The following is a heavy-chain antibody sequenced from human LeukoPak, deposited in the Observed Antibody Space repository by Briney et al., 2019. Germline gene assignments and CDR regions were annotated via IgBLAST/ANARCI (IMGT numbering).Heavy chain of an antibody. CDR3: AKQMGDFGVVTGSDY. V-gene: IGHV3-23*01. D-gene: IGHD3-3*01. CDR1: GFTFTSCA. CDR2: ISTGGGST. J-gene: IGHJ4*02. Sequence: GGSLRLSCAASGFTFTSCAMIWVRQAPGKGLEWVSSISTGGGSTYYADSVKGRFTISRDNSKNTVSLQMNSLRAEDTAVYYCAKQMGDFGVVTGSDYWGQGTVVTVSS.